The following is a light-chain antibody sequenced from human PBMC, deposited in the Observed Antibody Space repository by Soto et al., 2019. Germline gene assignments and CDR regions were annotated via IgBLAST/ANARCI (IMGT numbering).Light chain of an antibody. J-gene: IGKJ5*01. CDR1: QGIINW. Sequence: DIQMSQSPSSVSESVGDRVTITFRASQGIINWVAWYQQKAGKAPKLLVYHASSLETGVPSRFRGSGSGTEFTLTIRSLQPAAFATYYCPRSNSCGTFGLGTTVEI. CDR2: HAS. V-gene: IGKV1-5*01. CDR3: PRSNSCGT.